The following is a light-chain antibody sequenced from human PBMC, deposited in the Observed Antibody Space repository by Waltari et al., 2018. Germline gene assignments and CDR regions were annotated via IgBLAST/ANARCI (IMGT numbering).Light chain of an antibody. V-gene: IGKV3-11*01. CDR2: DAS. J-gene: IGKJ3*01. Sequence: EIVLPQSPATLSMSAGERATLSCRASESVGSKVTCYQQKRGQAPRLLVYDASYRASGIPPRFSGSGSGTDFTLTISSLEPDDFAVYYCQQRSSWPITFGPGTKVDFK. CDR1: ESVGSK. CDR3: QQRSSWPIT.